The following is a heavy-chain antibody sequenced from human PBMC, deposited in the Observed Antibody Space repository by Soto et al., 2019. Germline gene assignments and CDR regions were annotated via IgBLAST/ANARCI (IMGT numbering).Heavy chain of an antibody. V-gene: IGHV4-30-4*01. Sequence: TSETLSLTCTVSGGSSSSGDYYWSWIRKPSGKGLEWIGYIYYSGSTYYNPSLKSRVTISVDTSKNQFSLKLSSVTAADTAVYYCARALLEVGPQRPLFDYWGQGTLVTVSS. CDR2: IYYSGST. CDR3: ARALLEVGPQRPLFDY. CDR1: GGSSSSGDYY. D-gene: IGHD1-26*01. J-gene: IGHJ4*02.